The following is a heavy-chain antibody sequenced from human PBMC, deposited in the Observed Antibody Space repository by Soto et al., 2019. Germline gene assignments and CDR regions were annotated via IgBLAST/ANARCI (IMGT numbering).Heavy chain of an antibody. CDR2: IIPIFGTA. D-gene: IGHD1-26*01. V-gene: IGHV1-69*01. J-gene: IGHJ6*02. CDR1: GGTFSSDA. CDR3: ARRAEWELLSFRVSYYYGMDV. Sequence: QVQLVQSGAEVKKPGSSVKVSCKASGGTFSSDAISWVRQAPGQGLEWMGGIIPIFGTANYAQKFQGRVTITADESTSTAYMELSSLRSEDTAVYYCARRAEWELLSFRVSYYYGMDVWGQGTTVTVSS.